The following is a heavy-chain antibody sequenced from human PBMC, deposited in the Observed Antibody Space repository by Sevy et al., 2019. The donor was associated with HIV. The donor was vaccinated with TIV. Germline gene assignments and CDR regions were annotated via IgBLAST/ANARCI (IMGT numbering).Heavy chain of an antibody. CDR2: INHSGST. J-gene: IGHJ6*02. CDR3: ARLITILNYYGMDV. Sequence: SETLSLTCAVYGGSFSGYYWSWIRQPPGKGLEWIGEINHSGSTNYNPSLKSRVTISVDTSKNQFFLKLSSVTAADTAVYYCARLITILNYYGMDVWGQGTTVTVSS. V-gene: IGHV4-34*01. CDR1: GGSFSGYY. D-gene: IGHD3-3*01.